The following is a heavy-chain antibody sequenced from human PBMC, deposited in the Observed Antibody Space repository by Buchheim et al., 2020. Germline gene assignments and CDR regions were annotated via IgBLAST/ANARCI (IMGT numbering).Heavy chain of an antibody. CDR2: ISSSSTI. J-gene: IGHJ5*02. CDR1: GFTFSSYS. D-gene: IGHD6-13*01. Sequence: EVQLVESGGGLVQPGGSLRLSCAASGFTFSSYSMNWVRQAPGKGLEWVSYISSSSTIYYADSVKGRFTIPRDNAKNSLYLQMNSLRAEDTAVYYCARVPRTYSSNWFDPWGQGTL. V-gene: IGHV3-48*04. CDR3: ARVPRTYSSNWFDP.